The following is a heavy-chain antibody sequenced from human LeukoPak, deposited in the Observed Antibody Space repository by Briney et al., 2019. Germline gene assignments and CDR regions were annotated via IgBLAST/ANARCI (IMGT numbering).Heavy chain of an antibody. D-gene: IGHD3-22*01. CDR2: ISSSGSTI. Sequence: GGSLRLSCAASGFTFSDYYMSWIRQAPGKGLEWVSYISSSGSTIYYADSVKGRFTISRDNSKNTLYLQMNSLRAEDTAVYYCANSPNFFYDSSGYYPRTDYWGQGTLVTVSS. CDR3: ANSPNFFYDSSGYYPRTDY. V-gene: IGHV3-11*01. J-gene: IGHJ4*02. CDR1: GFTFSDYY.